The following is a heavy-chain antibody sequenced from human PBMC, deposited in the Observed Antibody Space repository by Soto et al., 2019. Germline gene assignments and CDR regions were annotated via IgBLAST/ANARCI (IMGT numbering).Heavy chain of an antibody. J-gene: IGHJ4*02. D-gene: IGHD5-18*01. CDR2: IYHSGST. V-gene: IGHV4-4*02. CDR1: GGSISSSNW. Sequence: PSETLSLTCAVSGGSISSSNWWSWVRQPPGKGLERIGEIYHSGSTNYNPSLKSRVTISVDKSKNQFSLKLSSVTAADTSVYYCARTKRGYSYGGQDYWGQGTLVTVSS. CDR3: ARTKRGYSYGGQDY.